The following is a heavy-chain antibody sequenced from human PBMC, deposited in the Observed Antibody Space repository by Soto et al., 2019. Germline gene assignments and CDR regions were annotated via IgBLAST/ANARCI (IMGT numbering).Heavy chain of an antibody. D-gene: IGHD6-13*01. J-gene: IGHJ6*02. V-gene: IGHV1-69*13. CDR2: IIPIFGTA. Sequence: SVKVSCKASGCTFSSYAISWVRQAPGQGLEWMGGIIPIFGTANYAQKFQGRVTITADESTSTAYMELSSLRSEDTAVYYCARVKAGATDHYYYGMDVWGQGTAATVCS. CDR1: GCTFSSYA. CDR3: ARVKAGATDHYYYGMDV.